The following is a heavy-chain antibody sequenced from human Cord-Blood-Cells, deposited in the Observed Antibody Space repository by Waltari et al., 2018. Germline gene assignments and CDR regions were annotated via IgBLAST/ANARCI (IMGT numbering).Heavy chain of an antibody. CDR1: FTFSGSA. CDR3: TRLGTTGTPDY. Sequence: FTFSGSAMHWVRQASGKGLEWVGRIRSKANSYATAYAASVKGRFTISRDDSKNTAYLQMNSLKTEDTAVYYCTRLGTTGTPDYWGQGTLVTVSS. J-gene: IGHJ4*02. CDR2: IRSKANSYAT. D-gene: IGHD1-1*01. V-gene: IGHV3-73*01.